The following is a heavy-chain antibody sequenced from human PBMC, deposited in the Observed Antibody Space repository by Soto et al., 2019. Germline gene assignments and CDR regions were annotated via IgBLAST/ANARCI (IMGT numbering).Heavy chain of an antibody. CDR2: IRSKANSYAT. CDR1: GFTFSGSA. CDR3: NIAAAGTIVSVDV. D-gene: IGHD6-13*01. J-gene: IGHJ6*02. V-gene: IGHV3-73*01. Sequence: PGGSLRLSCAASGFTFSGSAMHWVRQASGKGLEWVGRIRSKANSYATAYAASVKGRFTISRDDSKNTAYLQMNSLKTEDTAVYYCNIAAAGTIVSVDVWGQGTTVTVSS.